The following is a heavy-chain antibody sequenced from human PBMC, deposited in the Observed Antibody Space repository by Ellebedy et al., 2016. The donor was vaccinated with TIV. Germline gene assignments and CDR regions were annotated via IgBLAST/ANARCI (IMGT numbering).Heavy chain of an antibody. D-gene: IGHD2-15*01. CDR1: GFTVSSNY. Sequence: GESLKISXAASGFTVSSNYMSWVREAPGKGLEWVSVIYSGGSTYYADSVKGRFTISRDNSKNTLYLQMNSLRAEDTAVYYCARGYCSGGSCYSADYWGQGTLVTVSS. CDR3: ARGYCSGGSCYSADY. CDR2: IYSGGST. J-gene: IGHJ4*02. V-gene: IGHV3-66*01.